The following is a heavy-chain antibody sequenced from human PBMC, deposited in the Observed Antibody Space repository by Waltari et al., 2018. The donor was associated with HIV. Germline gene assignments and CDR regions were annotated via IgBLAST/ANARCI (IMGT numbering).Heavy chain of an antibody. J-gene: IGHJ4*02. V-gene: IGHV4-31*03. CDR3: ARARGWDPDY. D-gene: IGHD1-26*01. CDR2: IYYSGST. CDR1: GGSISSGGYS. Sequence: QVQLQESGPGLVKPSQTLSLTCTVSGGSISSGGYSWSWIRQHPGKGLEWIGYIYYSGSTYYNPSLKCRVTISVDTSKNQFSLKLSSVTAADTAVYYCARARGWDPDYWGQGTLVTVSS.